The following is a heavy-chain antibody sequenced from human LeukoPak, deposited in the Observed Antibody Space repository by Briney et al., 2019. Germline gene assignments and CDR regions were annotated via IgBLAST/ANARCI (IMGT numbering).Heavy chain of an antibody. CDR2: IYYSGST. V-gene: IGHV4-39*01. J-gene: IGHJ4*02. CDR3: ARQEDLSLFDYMKNHYYFDC. CDR1: GGSISSSSYY. Sequence: SETLSLTCTVSGGSISSSSYYWGWVRQPPGKGLEWIGSIYYSGSTYYNPSLKSRVTISVDTSKNQFSLKLSSVTAADTAVYYCARQEDLSLFDYMKNHYYFDCWGQGTLVTVSS. D-gene: IGHD4-11*01.